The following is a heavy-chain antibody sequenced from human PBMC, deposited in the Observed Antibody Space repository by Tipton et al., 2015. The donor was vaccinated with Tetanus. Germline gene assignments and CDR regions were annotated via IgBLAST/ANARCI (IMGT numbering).Heavy chain of an antibody. CDR3: ARGGIVAAGGGLDY. J-gene: IGHJ4*02. CDR1: GGSISSYY. Sequence: TLSLTCTVSGGSISSYYWSWIRQPPGKGLEWIGYTYYSGSTNYNPSLKSRVTISVDTSKNQFSLKLSSVTAADTAVYYCARGGIVAAGGGLDYWGQGTLVTVSS. D-gene: IGHD6-13*01. CDR2: TYYSGST. V-gene: IGHV4-59*01.